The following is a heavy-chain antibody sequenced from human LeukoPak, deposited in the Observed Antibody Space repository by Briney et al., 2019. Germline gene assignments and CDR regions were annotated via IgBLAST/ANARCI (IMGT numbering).Heavy chain of an antibody. CDR2: INHSGST. CDR3: ARGSLDGCHDY. D-gene: IGHD5/OR15-5a*01. CDR1: GGSFSGYY. V-gene: IGHV4-34*01. Sequence: PSETLSLTCAVYGGSFSGYYWSWIRQPPGKGLEWIGEINHSGSTNYNPSLKSRVTISVDTSKNQFSLKLSSVTAADTAVYYCARGSLDGCHDYWGQGTLVTVSS. J-gene: IGHJ4*02.